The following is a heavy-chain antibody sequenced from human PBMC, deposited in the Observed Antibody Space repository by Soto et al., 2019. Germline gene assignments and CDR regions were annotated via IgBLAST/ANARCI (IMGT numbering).Heavy chain of an antibody. D-gene: IGHD5-12*01. CDR2: IYYSGSP. V-gene: IGHV4-59*01. CDR3: ARWTGGYETFDY. J-gene: IGHJ4*02. CDR1: GGSISSYY. Sequence: QVQLQESGPGLVKPSETLSLTCTVSGGSISSYYWSWIRQPPGKGLEWIGYIYYSGSPNYNPSLNSRVTISVDTSKNQFSLKLSSVTAAATAVYYWARWTGGYETFDYWGQGTLVTVSS.